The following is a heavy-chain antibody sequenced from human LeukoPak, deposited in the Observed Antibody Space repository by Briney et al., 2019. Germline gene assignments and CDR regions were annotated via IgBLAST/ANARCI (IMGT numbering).Heavy chain of an antibody. J-gene: IGHJ4*02. CDR3: ASDRIAAAGTTSQDY. CDR1: GFTFSSYG. CDR2: ISYGGSNK. D-gene: IGHD6-13*01. V-gene: IGHV3-30*03. Sequence: PGRSLRLSCAASGFTFSSYGMHWVRQAPGKGLEWVAVISYGGSNKYYADSVKGRFTISRDNSKNTLYLQMNSLRAEDTAVYYCASDRIAAAGTTSQDYWGQGTLVTVSS.